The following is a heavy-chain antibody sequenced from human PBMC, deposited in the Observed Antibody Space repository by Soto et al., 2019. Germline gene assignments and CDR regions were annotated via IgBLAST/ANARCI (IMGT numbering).Heavy chain of an antibody. V-gene: IGHV3-33*01. Sequence: GGSLRLSCAASGFTFSSYGMHWVRQAPGKGLEWVAVIWYDGSNKYYADSVKGRFTISRDNSKNTLYLQMNSLRAEDTAVYYCARDPGGLYYYDSSGYYYGDGLDIWGQGTMGTI. CDR1: GFTFSSYG. D-gene: IGHD3-22*01. J-gene: IGHJ3*02. CDR3: ARDPGGLYYYDSSGYYYGDGLDI. CDR2: IWYDGSNK.